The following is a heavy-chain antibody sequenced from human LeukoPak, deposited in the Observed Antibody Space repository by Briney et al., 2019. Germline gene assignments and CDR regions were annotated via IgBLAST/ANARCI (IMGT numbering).Heavy chain of an antibody. J-gene: IGHJ4*02. CDR3: ARRGGTMVRGVPLGLYYFDF. D-gene: IGHD3-10*01. V-gene: IGHV4-59*08. CDR1: GGSISSYY. CDR2: IYYSGST. Sequence: PSETLSLTCTVSGGSISSYYWSWIRQPPGKGLEWIGYIYYSGSTNYNPSLKSRVTISVDTSKNQISLKLSSVTASDTAVYYRARRGGTMVRGVPLGLYYFDFWGQGTLVTVSS.